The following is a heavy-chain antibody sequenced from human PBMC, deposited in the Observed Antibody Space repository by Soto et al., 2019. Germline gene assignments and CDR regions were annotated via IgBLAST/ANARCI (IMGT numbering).Heavy chain of an antibody. CDR3: ASQGGDIVLVPAAHGHYYGMDV. J-gene: IGHJ6*02. CDR2: ISNSGST. D-gene: IGHD2-2*01. Sequence: SVNLSLTCTVSGGSIETSYRSWTPYPRGKGLEWIGYISNSGSTNYNPSLESRVTVSVDTAKNEFSLKLSSVTAADTAVYYCASQGGDIVLVPAAHGHYYGMDVWGQGTTVT. V-gene: IGHV4-59*08. CDR1: GGSIETSY.